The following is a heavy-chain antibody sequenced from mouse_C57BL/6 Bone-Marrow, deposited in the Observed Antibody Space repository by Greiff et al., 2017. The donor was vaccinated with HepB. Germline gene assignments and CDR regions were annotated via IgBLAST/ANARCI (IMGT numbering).Heavy chain of an antibody. J-gene: IGHJ2*01. CDR2: IWRGGST. D-gene: IGHD4-1*01. CDR3: AKTSKLGRGNYFDY. CDR1: GFSLTSYG. Sequence: QVQLKESGPGLVQPSQSLSITCTVSGFSLTSYGVHWVRQSPGKGLEWLGVIWRGGSTDYNAAFMSRLSITKDNSKSQVFFKMNSLQADDTAIYYCAKTSKLGRGNYFDYWGQGTTLTVSS. V-gene: IGHV2-5*01.